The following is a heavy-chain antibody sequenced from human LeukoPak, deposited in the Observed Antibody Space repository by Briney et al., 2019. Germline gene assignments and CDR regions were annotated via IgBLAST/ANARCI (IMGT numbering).Heavy chain of an antibody. Sequence: GGSLRLSCAASGFTFSSYAMHWVRQAPGKGLEWVAVISYDGSNKYYADSVKGRFTISRDNSKNTLYLQVNSLRAEDTAVYYCARGVGYCSSTSCSEDWFDPWGQGTLVTVSS. CDR2: ISYDGSNK. D-gene: IGHD2-2*01. V-gene: IGHV3-30*04. CDR1: GFTFSSYA. CDR3: ARGVGYCSSTSCSEDWFDP. J-gene: IGHJ5*02.